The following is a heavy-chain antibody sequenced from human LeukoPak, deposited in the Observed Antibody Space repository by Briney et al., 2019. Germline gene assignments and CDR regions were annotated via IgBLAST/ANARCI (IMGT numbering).Heavy chain of an antibody. D-gene: IGHD3-10*01. V-gene: IGHV3-7*01. Sequence: GGSLRLSCAASGFTFSSYWMSWVRQAPGKGLEWVANIKQDGSEKYYVDSVKGRFTISRDNAKNSLYLQMNSLRAEDTAVYFCARDWKRYYYGSGSYLHDYWGQGTLVTVSS. CDR2: IKQDGSEK. J-gene: IGHJ4*02. CDR3: ARDWKRYYYGSGSYLHDY. CDR1: GFTFSSYW.